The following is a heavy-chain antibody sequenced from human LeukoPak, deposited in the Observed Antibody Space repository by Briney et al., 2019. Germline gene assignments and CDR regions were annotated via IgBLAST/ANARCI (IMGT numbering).Heavy chain of an antibody. CDR1: GFTFNNGW. Sequence: GGSLTLSCVASGFTFNNGWINWVRQAPGKGLEWVGRMKSKTDGGTTDYAAPVKGRFTISTDDSTNTLYLQMNSLKTEDTAVYYCTTLRGYDILTGYYSHWGQGTLVTVSS. V-gene: IGHV3-15*01. CDR3: TTLRGYDILTGYYSH. CDR2: MKSKTDGGTT. D-gene: IGHD3-9*01. J-gene: IGHJ4*02.